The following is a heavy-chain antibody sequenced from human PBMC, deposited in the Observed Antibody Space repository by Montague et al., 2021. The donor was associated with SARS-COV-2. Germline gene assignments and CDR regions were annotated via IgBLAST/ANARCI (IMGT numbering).Heavy chain of an antibody. CDR3: AKAYSSSWWNWFDP. D-gene: IGHD6-13*01. CDR2: IHNGDGNT. J-gene: IGHJ5*02. CDR1: GFTFSSYA. V-gene: IGHV3-23*03. Sequence: SLRLSCAASGFTFSSYAMSWVRQAPGKGLEWVSVIHNGDGNTYYGDSVTGRFTISRDNSKNTLYLQMNSLRAEDTAVYYCAKAYSSSWWNWFDPWGQGTLVTVSS.